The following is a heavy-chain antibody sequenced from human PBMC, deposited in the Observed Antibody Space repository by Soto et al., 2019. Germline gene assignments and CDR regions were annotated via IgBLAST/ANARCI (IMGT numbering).Heavy chain of an antibody. D-gene: IGHD5-18*01. CDR1: GGSISSYY. CDR2: IYYSGST. Sequence: SETLSLTCTVSGGSISSYYWSWIRQPPGKGLEWIGYIYYSGSTNYNPSLKSRVTISVDTSKNQFSLKLSSVTAADTAVYYCASAEAGRWIQLWVDAFDIWSQVTMVTVSS. J-gene: IGHJ3*02. CDR3: ASAEAGRWIQLWVDAFDI. V-gene: IGHV4-59*01.